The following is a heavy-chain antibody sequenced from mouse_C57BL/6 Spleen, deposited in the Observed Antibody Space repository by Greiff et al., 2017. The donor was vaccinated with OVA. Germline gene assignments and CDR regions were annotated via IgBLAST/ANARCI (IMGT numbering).Heavy chain of an antibody. CDR1: GYTFTDYE. J-gene: IGHJ2*01. D-gene: IGHD1-1*01. V-gene: IGHV1-15*01. CDR2: IDPETGGT. CDR3: TRLGDYYGSSYGDY. Sequence: QVQLKQSGAELVRPGASVTLSCKASGYTFTDYEMHWVKQTPVHGLEWIGAIDPETGGTAYNQKFKGKAILTADKSSSTAYMELRSLTSEDSAVYYCTRLGDYYGSSYGDYWGQGTTLTVSS.